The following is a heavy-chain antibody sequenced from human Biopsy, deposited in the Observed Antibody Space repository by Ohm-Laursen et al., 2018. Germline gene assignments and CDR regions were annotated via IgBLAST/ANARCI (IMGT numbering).Heavy chain of an antibody. CDR1: GESFNGYY. Sequence: SDTLSLTCVVYGESFNGYYWSRIRQTPGKGLEWIGEINHSGRTNYNPSLKSRVTISVDTSKNQFSLKVRSVTAADTAVYYCVRGVDYYDPYHYYALDVWGQGTTVTVSS. CDR3: VRGVDYYDPYHYYALDV. D-gene: IGHD3-22*01. J-gene: IGHJ6*02. CDR2: INHSGRT. V-gene: IGHV4-34*01.